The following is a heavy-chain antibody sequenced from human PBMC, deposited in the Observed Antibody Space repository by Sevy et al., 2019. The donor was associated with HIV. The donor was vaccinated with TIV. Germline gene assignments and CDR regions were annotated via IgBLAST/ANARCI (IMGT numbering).Heavy chain of an antibody. Sequence: SETLSLTCAVSGYSISSRYYWGWIRQPPGKGLEWIGSIHLSGNTYKNPSLKSRVSISVDTSKNDFSLKLTSVTAADTAVYYCAITFRGQLGFSWFDPWGPGTLVTVSS. D-gene: IGHD1-20*01. CDR2: IHLSGNT. J-gene: IGHJ5*02. CDR3: AITFRGQLGFSWFDP. V-gene: IGHV4-38-2*01. CDR1: GYSISSRYY.